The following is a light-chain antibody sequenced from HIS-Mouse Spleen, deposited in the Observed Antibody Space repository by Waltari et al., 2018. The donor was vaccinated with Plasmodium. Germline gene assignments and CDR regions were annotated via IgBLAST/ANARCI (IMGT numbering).Light chain of an antibody. CDR1: SSDVGGYYY. CDR2: DVS. J-gene: IGLJ3*02. Sequence: QSALTQPRSVSGSPGQPVTISCTRTSSDVGGYYYVSWYQQHPGKAPQLMSYDVSKRPSGVPDRFSGSKSGNTASLTISGLQAEDEADYYCCSYAGSYTWVFGGGTKLTVL. CDR3: CSYAGSYTWV. V-gene: IGLV2-11*01.